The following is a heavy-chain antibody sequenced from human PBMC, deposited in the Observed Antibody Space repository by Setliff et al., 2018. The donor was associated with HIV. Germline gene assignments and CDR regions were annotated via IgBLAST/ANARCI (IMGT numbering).Heavy chain of an antibody. D-gene: IGHD6-19*01. CDR3: ATKAVAGHLYFFDY. CDR1: GYSISSNDW. CDR2: IYYSGSI. V-gene: IGHV4-28*05. J-gene: IGHJ4*02. Sequence: SETLSLTCVVSGYSISSNDWWGWIRQSPGKGLEWIGYIYYSGSIYYNPSLKSRVTISVDTSKKQFSLKLSSVTAADTAVYYCATKAVAGHLYFFDYWGQGTLVTVSS.